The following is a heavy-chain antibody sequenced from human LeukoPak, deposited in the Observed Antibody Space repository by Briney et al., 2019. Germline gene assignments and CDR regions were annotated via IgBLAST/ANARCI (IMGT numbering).Heavy chain of an antibody. V-gene: IGHV3-30-3*01. CDR1: GFTFSSYA. CDR2: ISYDGSNK. J-gene: IGHJ6*02. D-gene: IGHD3-16*01. Sequence: GGSLRLSCSASGFTFSSYAMHWVRQAPGKGLEWVAVISYDGSNKYYADSVKGRFTISRDNSKNTLYLQMNSLRAEDTAVYYCARDGPYDYVWGSRVAYGMDVWGQGTTVTVSS. CDR3: ARDGPYDYVWGSRVAYGMDV.